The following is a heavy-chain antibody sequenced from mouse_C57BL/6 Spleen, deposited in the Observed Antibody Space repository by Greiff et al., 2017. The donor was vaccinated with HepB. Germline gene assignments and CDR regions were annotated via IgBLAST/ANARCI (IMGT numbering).Heavy chain of an antibody. J-gene: IGHJ4*01. CDR2: ISDGGSYT. Sequence: EVQLVESGGGLVKPGGSLKLSCAASGFTFSSYAMSWVRQTPAKRLEWVATISDGGSYTYYPDNVKGRFTISRDNAKNNLYLQMSHLKSEDTAMYYCARDYDRARALDYWGQGTSVTVSS. D-gene: IGHD2-12*01. CDR1: GFTFSSYA. CDR3: ARDYDRARALDY. V-gene: IGHV5-4*01.